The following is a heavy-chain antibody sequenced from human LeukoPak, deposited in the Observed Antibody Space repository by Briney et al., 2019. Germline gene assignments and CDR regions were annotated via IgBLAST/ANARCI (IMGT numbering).Heavy chain of an antibody. J-gene: IGHJ4*02. CDR3: ARGQYCGNF. V-gene: IGHV4-59*07. Sequence: LDTLSLTWTVAGGSINSDLWCWVWQAPGKGQVCIEFIYYSGSTNYAPALMRLVTITIVSTKNLFSLNLSSVAAADAAEYYCARGQYCGNFWGQGTLVTVSS. D-gene: IGHD2-15*01. CDR2: IYYSGST. CDR1: GGSINSDL.